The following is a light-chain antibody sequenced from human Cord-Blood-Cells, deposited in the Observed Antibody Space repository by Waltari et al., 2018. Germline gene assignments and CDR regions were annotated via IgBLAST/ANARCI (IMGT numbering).Light chain of an antibody. J-gene: IGLJ3*02. CDR3: SSYTSSSNWV. Sequence: QSALTQPASVSGSPGQSITISCTGTSSDVAGSNYVSWYQQHPGKAPKIMIYDVSNRPVGVSNRFSGSKSGNTASLTISGLQAEDEADYYCSSYTSSSNWVFGGGTKLTVL. CDR1: SSDVAGSNY. CDR2: DVS. V-gene: IGLV2-14*01.